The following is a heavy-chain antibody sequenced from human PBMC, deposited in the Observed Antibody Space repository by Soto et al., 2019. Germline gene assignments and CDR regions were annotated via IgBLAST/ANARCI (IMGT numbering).Heavy chain of an antibody. CDR2: FDPEEGET. V-gene: IGHV1-24*01. CDR3: ATDGRGGRYYYYYCLDL. Sequence: ASVKVSCKVSGYTLTELSMHWVRQAPGKGLEWMGGFDPEEGETFYAQKFQGRVTMTEDTSTDTAYMELSSLRSEDTAVYYCATDGRGGRYYYYYCLDLWGQGTTVTVSS. CDR1: GYTLTELS. J-gene: IGHJ6*02. D-gene: IGHD3-10*01.